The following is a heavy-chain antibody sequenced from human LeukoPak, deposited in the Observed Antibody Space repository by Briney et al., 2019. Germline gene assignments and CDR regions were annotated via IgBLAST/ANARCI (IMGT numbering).Heavy chain of an antibody. CDR3: ARDWPPNWFDP. CDR1: GFTFSSYL. V-gene: IGHV3-74*01. CDR2: IKSDGSST. Sequence: PGGSLRLSCAASGFTFSSYLMHWVRQVPGKGLVWVSRIKSDGSSTSYADSVKGRFTISRDNAKNTLYLQMNSLRAEDTAVYYCARDWPPNWFDPWGQGTLVTVSS. J-gene: IGHJ5*02.